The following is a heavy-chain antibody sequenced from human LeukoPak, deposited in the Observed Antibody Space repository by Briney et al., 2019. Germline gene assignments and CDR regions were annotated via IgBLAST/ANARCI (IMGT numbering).Heavy chain of an antibody. J-gene: IGHJ4*02. Sequence: GGYLRLSCAASGFTFSSYSMNWVRQAPGKGLEWVSSISSSSSYIYYADSVKGRFTISRDNAKNSLYLQMNSLRAEDTAVYYCAREATTVSPPIDYWGQGTLVTVSS. D-gene: IGHD1-14*01. CDR2: ISSSSSYI. CDR1: GFTFSSYS. V-gene: IGHV3-21*01. CDR3: AREATTVSPPIDY.